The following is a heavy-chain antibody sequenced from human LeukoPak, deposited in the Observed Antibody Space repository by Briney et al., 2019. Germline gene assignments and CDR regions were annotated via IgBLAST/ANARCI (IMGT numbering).Heavy chain of an antibody. CDR3: ARDPRSAYCGGDCYSGFDY. V-gene: IGHV3-30-3*01. Sequence: GGSLRLSCAASGFTFSSYAMHWVCQAPGKGLEWVAIISYDGSNKYYADSVKGRFTISRDNSKNTLYLQMNSLRAEDTAVYYCARDPRSAYCGGDCYSGFDYWGPGTLVTVSS. D-gene: IGHD2-21*02. CDR1: GFTFSSYA. CDR2: ISYDGSNK. J-gene: IGHJ4*02.